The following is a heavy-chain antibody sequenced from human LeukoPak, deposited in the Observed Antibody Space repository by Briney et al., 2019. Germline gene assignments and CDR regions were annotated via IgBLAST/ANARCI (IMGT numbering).Heavy chain of an antibody. CDR2: ISYDGSNK. J-gene: IGHJ4*02. CDR1: GFTFSSYA. Sequence: GGSLRLSCAASGFTFSSYAMHWVRQAPGKGLEWVAIISYDGSNKYYADSVKGRFTISRDNSKNTLYLQMISLRPEDTAVYFCASAYGSGNYYNQALDYWGQGTLVTVSS. V-gene: IGHV3-30-3*01. D-gene: IGHD3-10*01. CDR3: ASAYGSGNYYNQALDY.